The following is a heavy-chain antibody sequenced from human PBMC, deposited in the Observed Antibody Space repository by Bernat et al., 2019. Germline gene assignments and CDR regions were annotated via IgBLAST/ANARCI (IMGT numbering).Heavy chain of an antibody. J-gene: IGHJ4*02. D-gene: IGHD2-15*01. V-gene: IGHV3-23*01. Sequence: EVQLLESGGGLVQPGGSLRLSCAASGFTFNSYAMSWVRQAPGKGLEWVSAFSGSGGSTYYAGSVKGRFTISRDNSKNTLYLQMNSLRAEDTALYYCAKATGVVAPTYIDYWGQGTLVTVSS. CDR3: AKATGVVAPTYIDY. CDR1: GFTFNSYA. CDR2: FSGSGGST.